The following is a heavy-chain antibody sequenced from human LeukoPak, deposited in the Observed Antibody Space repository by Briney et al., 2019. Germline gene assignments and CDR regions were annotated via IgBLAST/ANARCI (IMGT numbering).Heavy chain of an antibody. CDR3: ARATVVFDY. CDR1: GFPFSSYE. CDR2: ISSSGSTI. J-gene: IGHJ4*02. D-gene: IGHD4-23*01. V-gene: IGHV3-48*03. Sequence: GGSLRLSFAASGFPFSSYEMNWVRQAPGKGLEWVSYISSSGSTIYYADSVKGRFTISRDNAKNSLYLQMNSLRAEDTAVYYCARATVVFDYWGQGTLVTVSS.